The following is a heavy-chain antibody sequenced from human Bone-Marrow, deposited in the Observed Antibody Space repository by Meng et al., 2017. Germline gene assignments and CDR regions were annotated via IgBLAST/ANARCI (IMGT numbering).Heavy chain of an antibody. Sequence: GESLKISCAASGFTFSSYAMHWVRQAPGKGLEWVAVISYDGSNKYYADPVKGRFTISRDNSKNTLYLQMNSLRAEDTAVYYCARAGFNIVVVTALYYFDYWGQGTLVTVSS. CDR2: ISYDGSNK. D-gene: IGHD2-21*02. CDR1: GFTFSSYA. J-gene: IGHJ4*02. CDR3: ARAGFNIVVVTALYYFDY. V-gene: IGHV3-30*04.